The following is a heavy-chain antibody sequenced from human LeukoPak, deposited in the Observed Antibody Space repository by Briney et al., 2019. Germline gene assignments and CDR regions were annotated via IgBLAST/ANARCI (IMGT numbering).Heavy chain of an antibody. CDR2: IQYDGSNK. CDR3: ARDIVHELVRRYFDL. CDR1: GFTFSSYG. J-gene: IGHJ2*01. Sequence: GGSLRLSCAASGFTFSSYGMHWVRQAPGKGLEWVAFIQYDGSNKYYADSVKGRFTISRDNSKNTLYLQMNSLRAEDTAVYYCARDIVHELVRRYFDLWGRGTLVTVSS. V-gene: IGHV3-30*02. D-gene: IGHD6-13*01.